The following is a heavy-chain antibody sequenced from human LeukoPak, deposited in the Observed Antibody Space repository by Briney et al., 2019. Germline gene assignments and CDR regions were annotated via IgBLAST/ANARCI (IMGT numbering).Heavy chain of an antibody. CDR3: AKDVNSYCRGDCSDY. V-gene: IGHV3-30*02. CDR1: GFTFSTYG. D-gene: IGHD2-21*01. CDR2: IRYDGSSE. Sequence: GGSLRLSCVASGFTFSTYGMHWVRQAPGKGLEWVAYIRYDGSSEYLDSVKGRFTISRDNSKNTVSLEMNSLRAEDTAIYYCAKDVNSYCRGDCSDYWGQGTLVTVSS. J-gene: IGHJ4*02.